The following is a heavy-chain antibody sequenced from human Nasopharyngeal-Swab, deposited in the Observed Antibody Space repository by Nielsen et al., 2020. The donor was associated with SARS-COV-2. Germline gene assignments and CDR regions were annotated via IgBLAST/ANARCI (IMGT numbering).Heavy chain of an antibody. CDR1: GFTFSDYY. D-gene: IGHD5-18*01. Sequence: GESLKISCAASGFTFSDYYMSWIRQAPGKGLGWVSYISTSGSTIYYADSLKGRFTISRDNAKNSLYLQMNSLRAEDTAVYFCARGQLWPGYWGQGTLVTVSS. V-gene: IGHV3-11*01. CDR3: ARGQLWPGY. J-gene: IGHJ4*02. CDR2: ISTSGSTI.